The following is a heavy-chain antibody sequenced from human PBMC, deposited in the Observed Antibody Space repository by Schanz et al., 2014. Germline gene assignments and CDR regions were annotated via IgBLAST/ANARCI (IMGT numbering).Heavy chain of an antibody. CDR2: INGYNGYT. CDR1: GYTFSSYG. Sequence: QVQLVQSGAEVKKPGASVKVSCKASGYTFSSYGITWVRQAPGQGLEWMGWINGYNGYTLYAQKFQGRVTMTTDTSTSTSYMELTSLRFDDTAVYYCARDFSAYVGNYFDYWGQGTLVTVSS. D-gene: IGHD5-12*01. J-gene: IGHJ4*02. CDR3: ARDFSAYVGNYFDY. V-gene: IGHV1-18*01.